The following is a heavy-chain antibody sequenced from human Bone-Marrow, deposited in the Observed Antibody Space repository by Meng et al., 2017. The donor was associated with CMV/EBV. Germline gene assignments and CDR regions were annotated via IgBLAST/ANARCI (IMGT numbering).Heavy chain of an antibody. D-gene: IGHD2-15*01. J-gene: IGHJ4*02. V-gene: IGHV3-7*01. Sequence: GESLKISCVASGFTFTRHWMIWVRQPPGKGLEWVANIKEDGSTKFYVDSVKGRFTISRDNAKNTLYLQMNSLRAEDTAVYYCARKFCAFGSCFDYWGQGTLVTVSS. CDR1: GFTFTRHW. CDR2: IKEDGSTK. CDR3: ARKFCAFGSCFDY.